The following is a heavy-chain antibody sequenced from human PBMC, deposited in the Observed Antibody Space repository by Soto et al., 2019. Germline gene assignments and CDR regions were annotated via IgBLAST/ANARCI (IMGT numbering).Heavy chain of an antibody. CDR1: GGSFSGYY. V-gene: IGHV4-34*01. Sequence: PSETLSLTCAVYGGSFSGYYWSWIRQPPGKGLEWIGEINHSGSTNYNPSLKSRVTISVDTSKNQFSLKLSSVTAADTAVYYCARGAGWELLGSGFVYFDYWGQGTLVTVSS. CDR3: ARGAGWELLGSGFVYFDY. D-gene: IGHD1-26*01. J-gene: IGHJ4*02. CDR2: INHSGST.